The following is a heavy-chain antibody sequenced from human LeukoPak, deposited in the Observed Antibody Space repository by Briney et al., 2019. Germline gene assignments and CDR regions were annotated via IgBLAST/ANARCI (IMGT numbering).Heavy chain of an antibody. V-gene: IGHV3-48*03. J-gene: IGHJ4*02. Sequence: PGGSLRLSCAASGFTFSSYEMNWVRQAPGKGLEWCSYISSSGSTIYYADSVKGRFTISRDNAKNSLYLQMNSLRAEDTAVYYCARGGPDYGDYGDYWGQGTLVTVSS. D-gene: IGHD4-17*01. CDR2: ISSSGSTI. CDR1: GFTFSSYE. CDR3: ARGGPDYGDYGDY.